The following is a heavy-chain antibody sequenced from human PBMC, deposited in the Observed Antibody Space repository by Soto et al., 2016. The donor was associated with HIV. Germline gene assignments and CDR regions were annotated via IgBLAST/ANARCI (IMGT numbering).Heavy chain of an antibody. CDR3: ARAETYSSSYQD. Sequence: EVQLVESGGGLVQPGGSLRLSCAASGFTFSSYWMHWVRQAPGKGLEWVSSISRSSTYIYYADSVKGRFTISRDNAKNLLYLQMNSLRAEDTAVYYCARAETYSSSYQDWGQGTLVTVSS. D-gene: IGHD6-13*01. V-gene: IGHV3-21*01. J-gene: IGHJ4*02. CDR1: GFTFSSYW. CDR2: ISRSSTYI.